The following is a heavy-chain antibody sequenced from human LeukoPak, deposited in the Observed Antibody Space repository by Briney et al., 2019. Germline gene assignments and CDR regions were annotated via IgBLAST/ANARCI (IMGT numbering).Heavy chain of an antibody. V-gene: IGHV3-20*04. CDR2: INWNGGST. J-gene: IGHJ4*02. CDR1: GFTFDDYG. CDR3: ARDGTYTDYDPDFDI. Sequence: RPGGSLRLSCAVSGFTFDDYGMSWVRQAPGKGLEWVSGINWNGGSTGYADSVKGRFTISRDNAKNSLYLQMNSLRAEDTAVFYCARDGTYTDYDPDFDIWGQGTLVTVSS. D-gene: IGHD5-12*01.